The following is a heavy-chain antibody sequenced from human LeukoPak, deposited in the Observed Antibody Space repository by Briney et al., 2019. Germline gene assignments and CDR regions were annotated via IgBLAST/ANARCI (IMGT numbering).Heavy chain of an antibody. CDR1: GDSVSSYY. V-gene: IGHV4-59*02. D-gene: IGHD3-16*01. J-gene: IGHJ4*02. CDR3: AVLGNYALDY. CDR2: IYHSGST. Sequence: SETLSLTCTVSGDSVSSYYWSWLRQPPGKGLEWIVYIYHSGSTNYNPSLTSRVTTSVDTSRNQFSLNLSSVTAADTAVYYCAVLGNYALDYWGQGTLVTVSS.